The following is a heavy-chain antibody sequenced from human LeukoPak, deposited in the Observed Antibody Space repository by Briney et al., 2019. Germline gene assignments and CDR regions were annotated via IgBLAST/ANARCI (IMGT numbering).Heavy chain of an antibody. CDR2: INPSGGST. CDR3: ARDWYCSSTSCKVEDY. V-gene: IGHV1-46*01. D-gene: IGHD2-2*01. CDR1: GYTFTSYY. J-gene: IGHJ4*02. Sequence: ASVKVSCKASGYTFTSYYMHCVPQAPGQGLECMGIINPSGGSTIYAQKFQGRVTMTRDTSTSTVYMELSSLRSEDTDVYYCARDWYCSSTSCKVEDYWGQGTLVTVSS.